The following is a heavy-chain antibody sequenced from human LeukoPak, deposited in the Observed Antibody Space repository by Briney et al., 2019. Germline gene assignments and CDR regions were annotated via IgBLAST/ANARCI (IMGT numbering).Heavy chain of an antibody. CDR3: ARANYYDSSGYSRGAFDT. CDR1: GYSISSGFY. CDR2: IFHSGST. V-gene: IGHV4-38-2*02. D-gene: IGHD3-22*01. Sequence: SETLSLTCSVSGYSISSGFYWGWIRQPPGKGLEWIGSIFHSGSTYYNPSLKSRVTISVDTSKNQFSLKLSSVTAADTAVYYCARANYYDSSGYSRGAFDTWGQGTMVTVSS. J-gene: IGHJ3*02.